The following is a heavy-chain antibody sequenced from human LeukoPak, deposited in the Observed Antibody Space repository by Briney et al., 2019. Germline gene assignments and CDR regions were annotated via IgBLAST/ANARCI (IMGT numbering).Heavy chain of an antibody. CDR1: GGSISSYY. V-gene: IGHV4-4*07. Sequence: PSETLSLTCTVSGGSISSYYWSWIRQPAGKGLEWIGRIYTSGSTNYNPSLKSRVTMSVDTSKNQFSLKLSSVTAADTAVYYCARDRYYYDSSGYNSHFDYWGQGTLVTVSS. CDR2: IYTSGST. J-gene: IGHJ4*02. CDR3: ARDRYYYDSSGYNSHFDY. D-gene: IGHD3-22*01.